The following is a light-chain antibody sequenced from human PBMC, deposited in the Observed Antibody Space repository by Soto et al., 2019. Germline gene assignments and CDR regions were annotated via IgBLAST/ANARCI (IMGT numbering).Light chain of an antibody. V-gene: IGLV1-40*01. J-gene: IGLJ2*01. CDR1: SSNIGAGYD. Sequence: QSVLTQAPSVSGAPGQRVTISCTGSSSNIGAGYDVHWYQQHPGTAPKLLIYDNNNRPSGVPDRFSGSKSGTSASLAITGLQAEDEADYYCQSYDTSLSGVVFGGGTKLTVL. CDR3: QSYDTSLSGVV. CDR2: DNN.